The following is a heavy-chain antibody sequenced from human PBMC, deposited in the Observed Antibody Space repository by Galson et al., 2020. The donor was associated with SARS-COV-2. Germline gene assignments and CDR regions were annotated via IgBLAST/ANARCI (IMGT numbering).Heavy chain of an antibody. V-gene: IGHV3-21*01. J-gene: IGHJ6*02. CDR1: GFTFSTFS. CDR2: ISSISGHI. D-gene: IGHD3-3*01. CDR3: ARDLLYFYDFWSGHKNYYLYDGMDV. Sequence: GGSLRLSCAASGFTFSTFSMTWVRQAPGKGLEWVPTISSISGHIYYPASVKGRFTISRDNAQTSVYLQMDNLRAEDTAVYYCARDLLYFYDFWSGHKNYYLYDGMDVWGQGTTVTVSS.